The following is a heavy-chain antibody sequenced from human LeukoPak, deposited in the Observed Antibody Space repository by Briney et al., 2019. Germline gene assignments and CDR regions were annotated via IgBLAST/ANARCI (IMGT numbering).Heavy chain of an antibody. CDR2: IYPGDSDT. Sequence: PGESLKISCKGSGYSFTSYWIGWVRQMPGKGLEWVGIIYPGDSDTRYSPSFQGQVTISADKSISTAYLQWSSLKASDTAMYYCARQVVVATPNFDYWGQGTLVTVSS. J-gene: IGHJ4*02. V-gene: IGHV5-51*01. D-gene: IGHD2-21*01. CDR1: GYSFTSYW. CDR3: ARQVVVATPNFDY.